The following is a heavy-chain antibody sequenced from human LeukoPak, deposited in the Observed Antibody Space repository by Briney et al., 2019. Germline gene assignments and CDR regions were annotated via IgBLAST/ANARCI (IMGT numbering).Heavy chain of an antibody. CDR1: GGSISSGDYY. J-gene: IGHJ4*02. V-gene: IGHV4-30-4*08. Sequence: SETLSLTCTGSGGSISSGDYYWSWIRQPPGKGLEWIGYIYYSGSTYYNPSLKSRVTISVDTSKNQFSLELSSVTAADTAVYYCASYPRELERRRGDYWGQGTLVTVSS. D-gene: IGHD1-1*01. CDR2: IYYSGST. CDR3: ASYPRELERRRGDY.